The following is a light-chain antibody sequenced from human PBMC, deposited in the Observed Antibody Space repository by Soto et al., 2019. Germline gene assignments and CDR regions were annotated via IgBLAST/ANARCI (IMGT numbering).Light chain of an antibody. CDR2: GNN. J-gene: IGLJ2*01. CDR3: QSYDSSLSGVV. V-gene: IGLV1-40*01. Sequence: QSALTQPPSVSGAPGQRVTISCAGTSSNIGSRYDVHWYQQLPGTAPKLVIYGNNIRPTGVPDRFSGSKSGTSASLAITGLQAEDEADYYCQSYDSSLSGVVFGGGTQLTVL. CDR1: SSNIGSRYD.